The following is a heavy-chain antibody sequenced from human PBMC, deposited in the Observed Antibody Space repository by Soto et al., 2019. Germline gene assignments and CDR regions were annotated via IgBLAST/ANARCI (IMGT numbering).Heavy chain of an antibody. D-gene: IGHD6-25*01. CDR2: INAGNGNT. CDR1: GYTFTSYA. J-gene: IGHJ5*02. CDR3: ARGHLKSSANWFDP. Sequence: ASVKVSCKASGYTFTSYAMHWVRQAPGQRLEWMGWINAGNGNTKYSQKFQGRVTITRDTSASTAYMELSSLKSEDTAVYYCARGHLKSSANWFDPWGQGTLVTVSS. V-gene: IGHV1-3*01.